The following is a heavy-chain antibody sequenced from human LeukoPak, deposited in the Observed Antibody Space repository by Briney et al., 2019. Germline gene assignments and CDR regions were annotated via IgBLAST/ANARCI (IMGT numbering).Heavy chain of an antibody. J-gene: IGHJ3*02. D-gene: IGHD3-22*01. Sequence: ASVKVSCKASGYTFTEYYMHWVRQAPGQGLEWMGWINPNSGGANYAENFQGRVTMTTDTSTSTAYMELRSLRSDDTALYYCAREGHYYDSSGSYQLAAFDIWGQGTMVTVSS. V-gene: IGHV1-2*02. CDR3: AREGHYYDSSGSYQLAAFDI. CDR2: INPNSGGA. CDR1: GYTFTEYY.